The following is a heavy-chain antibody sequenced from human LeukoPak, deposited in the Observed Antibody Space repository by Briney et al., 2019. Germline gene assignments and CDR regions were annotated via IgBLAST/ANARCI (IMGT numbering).Heavy chain of an antibody. Sequence: GGSLRLSCAASGFTFSSYAMSWVRQAPGKGLEWVSAISGSGGSTYYADSVKGRFTISRDNSKNTLYLQMNSLRAEDTAVYYCAKDAPDPYSSSWYDYFDYWGQGTRVTVSS. CDR3: AKDAPDPYSSSWYDYFDY. V-gene: IGHV3-23*01. CDR2: ISGSGGST. CDR1: GFTFSSYA. D-gene: IGHD6-13*01. J-gene: IGHJ4*02.